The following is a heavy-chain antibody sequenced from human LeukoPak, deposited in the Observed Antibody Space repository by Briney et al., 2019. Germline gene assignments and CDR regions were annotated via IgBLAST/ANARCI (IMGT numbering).Heavy chain of an antibody. J-gene: IGHJ4*02. CDR2: IYHSGST. D-gene: IGHD1-26*01. V-gene: IGHV4-38-2*02. CDR3: ARDHSGTRRRVLDY. Sequence: SGTLSLTCTLSSYSISSGYYWGWIRQPPGKGLEWIGSIYHSGSTYYNPSLKTRVTISVDTSKNQFSLKLSSVTAADTAVYYCARDHSGTRRRVLDYWGQGTLVTVSS. CDR1: SYSISSGYY.